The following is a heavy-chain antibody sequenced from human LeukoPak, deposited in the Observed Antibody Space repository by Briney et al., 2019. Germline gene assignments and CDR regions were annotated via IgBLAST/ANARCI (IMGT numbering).Heavy chain of an antibody. CDR3: AKRVSGTTFY. CDR1: GFTFSSYV. CDR2: ISGSGATT. V-gene: IGHV3-23*01. J-gene: IGHJ4*02. D-gene: IGHD1-1*01. Sequence: GGSLRLSCAASGFTFSSYVMSWVLQAPGKGLEWVSAISGSGATTYYADSVKGRFTISRDNSKNTLYLHMNSPRAADTAVYNCAKRVSGTTFYWGQGTLVTVSS.